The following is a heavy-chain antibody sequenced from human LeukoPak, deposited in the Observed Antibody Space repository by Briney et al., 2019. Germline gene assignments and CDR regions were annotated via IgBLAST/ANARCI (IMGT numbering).Heavy chain of an antibody. J-gene: IGHJ4*02. V-gene: IGHV4-39*01. Sequence: SETLSLTCTVSGGSISSSYFYWAWIRQPPGKGLEWIATIAYSGTTYYNPSLKSRVTISVDTSKNQFSLKLSSVTAADTAVYYCARRGSGSRGDFDYWGQGTLVTVST. CDR1: GGSISSSYFY. D-gene: IGHD2-15*01. CDR3: ARRGSGSRGDFDY. CDR2: IAYSGTT.